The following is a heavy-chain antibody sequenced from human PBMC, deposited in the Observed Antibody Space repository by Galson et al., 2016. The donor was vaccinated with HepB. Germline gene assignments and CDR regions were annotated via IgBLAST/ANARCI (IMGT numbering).Heavy chain of an antibody. V-gene: IGHV3-30-3*01. J-gene: IGHJ1*01. CDR2: ISYDARDT. CDR1: GFTFDPYA. CDR3: ARDDGRNGDYWGYFEH. Sequence: SLRLSCATSGFTFDPYAFHWVRQAPGKGLEWVALISYDARDTYYADSVKGRFTISKDNSKSTLYLQMNSLRPDDTAVYYCARDDGRNGDYWGYFEHWGQGSLVTVSS. D-gene: IGHD4-17*01.